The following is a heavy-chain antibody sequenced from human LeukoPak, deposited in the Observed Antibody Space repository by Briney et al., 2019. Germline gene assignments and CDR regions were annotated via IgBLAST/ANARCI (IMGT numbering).Heavy chain of an antibody. D-gene: IGHD4-17*01. Sequence: GGSLRLSCAASGFTFSDYYMSWVRQAPGKGLEWVSYISSSGSTIYYADSVKGRFTISRDNAKNSLYLQMNSLRAEDTAVYYCARDAGYFSTDFDYWGQGTLVTVSS. CDR2: ISSSGSTI. V-gene: IGHV3-11*01. CDR1: GFTFSDYY. CDR3: ARDAGYFSTDFDY. J-gene: IGHJ4*02.